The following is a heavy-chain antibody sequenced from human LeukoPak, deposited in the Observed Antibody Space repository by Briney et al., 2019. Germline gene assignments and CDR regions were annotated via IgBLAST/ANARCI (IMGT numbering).Heavy chain of an antibody. D-gene: IGHD3-16*01. CDR1: GGSISDYY. Sequence: PSETLSLTCTVSGGSISDYYWSWIRQPPGKGLEWIGWIFGSGSSNYNPSLKSRLTISVDTSKNQFSLKLSSVTAADTAVYYCARGGAFDIWGQGTMVTVSS. V-gene: IGHV4-59*01. CDR3: ARGGAFDI. CDR2: IFGSGSS. J-gene: IGHJ3*02.